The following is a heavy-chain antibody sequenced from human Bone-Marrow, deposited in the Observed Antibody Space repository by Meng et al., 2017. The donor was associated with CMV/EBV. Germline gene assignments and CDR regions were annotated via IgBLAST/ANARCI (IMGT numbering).Heavy chain of an antibody. J-gene: IGHJ4*02. CDR3: ARTPRGYCSSTSCFYYFDY. Sequence: SETLSLTCTVSGGSISSYYWSWIRQPPGKGLEWIGYIYSTGSTVYNPSLESRVTISIDMSQNLISLKLTSGAAADTAVYYCARTPRGYCSSTSCFYYFDYWGQGTLVTVSS. CDR2: IYSTGST. CDR1: GGSISSYY. D-gene: IGHD2-2*01. V-gene: IGHV4-59*01.